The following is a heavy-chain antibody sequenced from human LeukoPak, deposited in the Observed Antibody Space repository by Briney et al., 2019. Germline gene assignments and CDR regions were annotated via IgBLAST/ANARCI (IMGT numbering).Heavy chain of an antibody. V-gene: IGHV1-69*13. J-gene: IGHJ4*02. CDR2: IIPIFGTA. Sequence: GASVKFSCKASGGTFISYAISWVRQAPGQGLEWMGGIIPIFGTANYAQKFQGRVTITADESTSTAYMELSSLRSEDTAVYYCARVPQNYYDSSGYYYVLDYWGQGTLVTVSS. CDR1: GGTFISYA. CDR3: ARVPQNYYDSSGYYYVLDY. D-gene: IGHD3-22*01.